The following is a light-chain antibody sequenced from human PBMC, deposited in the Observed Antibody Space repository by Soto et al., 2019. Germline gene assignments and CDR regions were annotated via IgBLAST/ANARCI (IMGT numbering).Light chain of an antibody. CDR1: QSVNSK. CDR2: GAS. J-gene: IGKJ1*01. V-gene: IGKV3-15*01. Sequence: EIVMTQSPATLSVSPGERVSLSCRASQSVNSKLAWYQQKPGQAPRLLIYGASTRTTGIPARFSASGSGTDFTLTISDVQPEDFALYYCHQRQSWPRTFGQGTKVDI. CDR3: HQRQSWPRT.